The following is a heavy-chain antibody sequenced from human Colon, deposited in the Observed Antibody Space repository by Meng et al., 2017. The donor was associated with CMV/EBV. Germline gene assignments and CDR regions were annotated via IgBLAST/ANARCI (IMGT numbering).Heavy chain of an antibody. V-gene: IGHV1-18*01. CDR3: ARGSSSTMFGDYYYGMDV. D-gene: IGHD3-3*01. J-gene: IGHJ6*02. CDR1: GYTFTSYD. Sequence: ASVKVSCKASGYTFTSYDINWVRQATGQGLEWMGWISAYNGETKYEEKLQDRVTMTTDTSTSTAYMELRSLRSDDTAVYYCARGSSSTMFGDYYYGMDVWGQGTTVTVSS. CDR2: ISAYNGET.